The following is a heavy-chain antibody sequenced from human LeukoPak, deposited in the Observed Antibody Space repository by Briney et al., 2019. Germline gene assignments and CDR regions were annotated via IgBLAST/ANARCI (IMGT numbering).Heavy chain of an antibody. D-gene: IGHD6-19*01. J-gene: IGHJ5*02. CDR2: ISWNSGSI. CDR3: AKDRDPYSSVFNWFDP. Sequence: PGGSLRLSCAASGFTFDDYAMHWVRQAPGKGLEWVSGISWNSGSIGYADSVKGRFTISRDNAKNSLYLQMNSLRAEDTALYYCAKDRDPYSSVFNWFDPWGQGTLVTVSS. CDR1: GFTFDDYA. V-gene: IGHV3-9*01.